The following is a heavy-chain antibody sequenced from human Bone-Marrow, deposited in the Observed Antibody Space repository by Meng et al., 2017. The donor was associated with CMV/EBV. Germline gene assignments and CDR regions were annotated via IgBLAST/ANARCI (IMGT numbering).Heavy chain of an antibody. CDR2: ISAYNGNT. J-gene: IGHJ4*02. Sequence: ASVKVSCKASGYTCTSDGISWVRQAPGQGLEGMGWISAYNGNTNYAQKLQGRVTMTPDTSTSTAYMDLRSLRSDDTAVYYCGRGGRGTYCDFWSGYSYFDYWSQGTLVTVSS. CDR3: GRGGRGTYCDFWSGYSYFDY. V-gene: IGHV1-18*01. D-gene: IGHD3-3*01. CDR1: GYTCTSDG.